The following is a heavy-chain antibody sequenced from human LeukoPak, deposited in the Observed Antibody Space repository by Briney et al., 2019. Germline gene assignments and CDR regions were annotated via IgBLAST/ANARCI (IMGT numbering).Heavy chain of an antibody. CDR2: INHSVST. Sequence: SETLSLTCAVYGGSFNNYYWSWIRQPPGKGLEWIGEINHSVSTNYNPSLKSRVTISVDTSKNQFSLKLSSLSAADTAVYYCARVQAAGDGYYFDFWGQGTLVTVSS. D-gene: IGHD7-27*01. CDR1: GGSFNNYY. V-gene: IGHV4-34*01. J-gene: IGHJ4*02. CDR3: ARVQAAGDGYYFDF.